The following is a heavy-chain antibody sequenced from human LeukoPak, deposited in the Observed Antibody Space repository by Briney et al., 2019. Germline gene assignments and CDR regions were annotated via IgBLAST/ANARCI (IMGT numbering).Heavy chain of an antibody. CDR1: GGSISGSTYF. CDR3: ARMSSSG. J-gene: IGHJ4*02. Sequence: PSETLSLTCTVSGGSISGSTYFWGWIRQPPGKGLEWIGSIYYSGSTYQNPSLKSRVTISVDTSKNQSSLKLSSVTAADTAVYYCARMSSSGWGQGTLVTVSS. D-gene: IGHD2-15*01. CDR2: IYYSGST. V-gene: IGHV4-39*01.